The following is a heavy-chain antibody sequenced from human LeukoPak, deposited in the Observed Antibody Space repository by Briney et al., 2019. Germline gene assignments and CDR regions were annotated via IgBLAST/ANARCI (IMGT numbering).Heavy chain of an antibody. D-gene: IGHD2-15*01. CDR1: GGSIRSYY. CDR2: IYHSGST. V-gene: IGHV4-30-2*01. Sequence: SETLSLTCTVSGGSIRSYYWTWIRQPPGKGLEWIGYIYHSGSTYYNPSLKSRVTISVDRSKNQFSLKLSSVTAADTAVYYCARGRYCSGGSCYYFDYWGQGTLVTVSS. J-gene: IGHJ4*02. CDR3: ARGRYCSGGSCYYFDY.